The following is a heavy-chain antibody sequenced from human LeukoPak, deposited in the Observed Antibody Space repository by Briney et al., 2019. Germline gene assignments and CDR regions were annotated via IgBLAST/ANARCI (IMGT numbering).Heavy chain of an antibody. V-gene: IGHV5-51*01. CDR2: IYPGDSDT. D-gene: IGHD3-22*01. Sequence: GESLQISCQGSGSSFTTYWIGGVRQLPGRGLEWMGIIYPGDSDTRYSPSFQGQVTISADKSISTAYLQWSSLKASDTAMYYCARQFRDSSGYYSYYFDYWGQGTLVTVSS. CDR3: ARQFRDSSGYYSYYFDY. J-gene: IGHJ4*02. CDR1: GSSFTTYW.